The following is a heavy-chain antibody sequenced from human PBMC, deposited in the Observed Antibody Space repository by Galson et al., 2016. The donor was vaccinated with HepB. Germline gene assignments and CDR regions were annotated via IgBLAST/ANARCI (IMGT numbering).Heavy chain of an antibody. J-gene: IGHJ4*02. D-gene: IGHD3-16*01. V-gene: IGHV3-23*01. CDR2: VSGTGEST. CDR3: AKDVYDGGDHPHFDY. Sequence: SGAAVKKPGESLRLSCAASGFAFINYAMSWVRQAPGKGMEWVSGVSGTGESTFYASSVKGRLTISRDNSKNTLYLQIHSLRAEDTAVYYCAKDVYDGGDHPHFDYWGQGTLVTVSS. CDR1: GFAFINYA.